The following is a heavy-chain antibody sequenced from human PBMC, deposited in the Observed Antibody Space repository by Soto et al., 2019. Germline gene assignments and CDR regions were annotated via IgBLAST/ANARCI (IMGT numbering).Heavy chain of an antibody. D-gene: IGHD5-12*01. J-gene: IGHJ4*02. CDR1: GGTFSSYA. V-gene: IGHV1-69*12. CDR2: IIPIFGTA. Sequence: QVQLVQSGAEVKKPGSSVKVSCKASGGTFSSYAISWVRQAPGQGLEWMGGIIPIFGTANYAQKFQGRVTNTGDETTSTGYMEARRLRTEDKGVYYWAGISGYRGADNDDYWGQGTLVTVSS. CDR3: AGISGYRGADNDDY.